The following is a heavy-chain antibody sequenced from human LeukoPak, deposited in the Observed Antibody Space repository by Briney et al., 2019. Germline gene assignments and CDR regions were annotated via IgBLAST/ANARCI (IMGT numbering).Heavy chain of an antibody. CDR1: GFTFSSYA. D-gene: IGHD3-22*01. J-gene: IGHJ4*02. V-gene: IGHV3-64*01. CDR2: ISSNGGST. Sequence: TGGSLRLSCAASGFTFSSYAMPWVRQAPGKGLEYVSAISSNGGSTYYANSVKGRFTISRDNSKNTLYLQMGSLRAEDTAVYYCARDAADYYDSSGYSCDYWGQGTLVTVSS. CDR3: ARDAADYYDSSGYSCDY.